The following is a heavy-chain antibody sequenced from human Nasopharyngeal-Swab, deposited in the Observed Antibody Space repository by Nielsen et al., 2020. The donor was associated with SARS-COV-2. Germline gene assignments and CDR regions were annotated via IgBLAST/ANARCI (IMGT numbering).Heavy chain of an antibody. CDR2: ISAYNGNT. CDR3: ARGVRIAAAGGYYYYGMDV. D-gene: IGHD6-13*01. V-gene: IGHV1-18*01. CDR1: GYTFTSYG. Sequence: ASVKVSCKASGYTFTSYGISWVRQAPAQGLEWMGWISAYNGNTNYAQKLQGRVTMTTDTSTSTAYMELRSLRSDDTAVYYCARGVRIAAAGGYYYYGMDVWGQGTTVTVSS. J-gene: IGHJ6*02.